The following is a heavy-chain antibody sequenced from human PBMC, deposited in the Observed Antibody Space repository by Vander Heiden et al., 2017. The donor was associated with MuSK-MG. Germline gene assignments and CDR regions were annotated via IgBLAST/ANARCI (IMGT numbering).Heavy chain of an antibody. Sequence: QVQLLQSGAEVKKPGASVKVSCKAPAYKFTVYYFHWVRQAPGQGLEWMGWIKPDSGATNYAQRFRGRVTMTRDTSITTVYMDLSSLRSDDTAVYYCARDITGTPQDNWFDPWGQGTLVTVSS. CDR1: AYKFTVYY. CDR3: ARDITGTPQDNWFDP. J-gene: IGHJ5*02. CDR2: IKPDSGAT. D-gene: IGHD1-7*01. V-gene: IGHV1-2*02.